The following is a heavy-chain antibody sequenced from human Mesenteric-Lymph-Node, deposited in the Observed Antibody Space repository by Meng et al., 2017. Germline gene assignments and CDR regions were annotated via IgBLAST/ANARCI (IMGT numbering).Heavy chain of an antibody. J-gene: IGHJ4*02. V-gene: IGHV4-34*01. Sequence: QVTLQDGGAGLCEPSGALSLPCAVYGGSFVGYYWSWIRQPPGKGLELIGEINHSGSNNYNPSLKSRVTISVDTSKEQFALKVNSVTPADTGVYYCARISGWSDYWGQGTMVTVSS. CDR3: ARISGWSDY. CDR1: GGSFVGYY. D-gene: IGHD6-19*01. CDR2: INHSGSN.